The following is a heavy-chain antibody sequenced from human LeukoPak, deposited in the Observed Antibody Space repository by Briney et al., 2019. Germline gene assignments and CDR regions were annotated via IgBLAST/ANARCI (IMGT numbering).Heavy chain of an antibody. J-gene: IGHJ3*01. Sequence: QSGGSLRLSCGVSGFTLSNYCMNWVRQAPGQGQEWVINRRQDGSGKNYANSVEGRFTISRDNAKNSLYMQMNSLRVDDTAVYYCVRDPGGGAYDLWGQGTMVTVSS. V-gene: IGHV3-7*03. CDR3: VRDPGGGAYDL. CDR2: RRQDGSGK. CDR1: GFTLSNYC. D-gene: IGHD1-26*01.